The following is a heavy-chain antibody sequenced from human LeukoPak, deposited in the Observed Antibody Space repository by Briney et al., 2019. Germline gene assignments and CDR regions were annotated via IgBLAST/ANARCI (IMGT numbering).Heavy chain of an antibody. CDR2: ISSSGNTR. CDR3: AWGGMAAFDS. Sequence: GSLRLSCAASGFTFSDYYMSWIRQAPGKGLEWVAYISSSGNTRYYADSVKGRFTISRDNAKNPLYLQMNSLRAEDTAVYYCAWGGMAAFDSWGQGTLVTVSS. V-gene: IGHV3-11*04. D-gene: IGHD3-16*01. CDR1: GFTFSDYY. J-gene: IGHJ4*02.